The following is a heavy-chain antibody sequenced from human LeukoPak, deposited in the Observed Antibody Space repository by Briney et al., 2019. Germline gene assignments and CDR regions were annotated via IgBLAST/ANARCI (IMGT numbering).Heavy chain of an antibody. CDR1: GFTFSRYT. V-gene: IGHV3-30-3*01. J-gene: IGHJ4*02. D-gene: IGHD2-15*01. Sequence: GGSLRLFYAASGFTFSRYTMHWIRQSPDKGLEWVAVISHHGINRYYADSVRGRFTVSRDNSQSILYLEMNSLTIEDTGVYYCARDPVDRPPDYFDYWGQGTLVTVSS. CDR3: ARDPVDRPPDYFDY. CDR2: ISHHGINR.